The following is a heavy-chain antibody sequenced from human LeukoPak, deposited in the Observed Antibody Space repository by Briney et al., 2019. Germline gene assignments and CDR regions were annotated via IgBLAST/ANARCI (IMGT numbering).Heavy chain of an antibody. CDR3: ARGGYYDSSGSRDAFDI. V-gene: IGHV4-61*02. CDR1: GGSISSGSYF. D-gene: IGHD3-22*01. CDR2: IYTSGST. J-gene: IGHJ3*02. Sequence: SQTLSLTCTVSGGSISSGSYFLNWIRQPAGKGLEWIGRIYTSGSTDYNPSLQSRVTISLDTSKNQFSLKLSSVTAADTAVYYCARGGYYDSSGSRDAFDIWGQGTMVTVSS.